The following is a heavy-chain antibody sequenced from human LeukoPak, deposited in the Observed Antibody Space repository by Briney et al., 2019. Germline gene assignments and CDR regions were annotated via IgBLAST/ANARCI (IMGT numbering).Heavy chain of an antibody. D-gene: IGHD3-10*01. CDR1: GFAFSNYA. J-gene: IGHJ4*02. CDR2: ITGSGDHT. V-gene: IGHV3-23*01. CDR3: AKPVMVRGTIPEFDY. Sequence: SGGSLRLSCAASGFAFSNYAMSWVRQAPGKGLEWVSVITGSGDHTYHAHSVKGRFTSSRDNSKNTLYLQMNSLRAEDTAVYYCAKPVMVRGTIPEFDYWGQGTLVTVSS.